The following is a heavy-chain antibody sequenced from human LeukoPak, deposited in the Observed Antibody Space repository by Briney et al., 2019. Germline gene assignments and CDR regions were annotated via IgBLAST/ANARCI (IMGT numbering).Heavy chain of an antibody. CDR3: ARDLVVVPAAMRTDHIH. D-gene: IGHD2-2*01. V-gene: IGHV3-30*02. CDR1: GFTFSSYG. Sequence: PGGSLRLSCAASGFTFSSYGMHWVRQAPGKGLEWVAFIRYDGSNKYYADSVKGRFTISRDNSKNTLYLQMNSLRAEDTAVYYCARDLVVVPAAMRTDHIHWGQGTLVTVSS. J-gene: IGHJ4*02. CDR2: IRYDGSNK.